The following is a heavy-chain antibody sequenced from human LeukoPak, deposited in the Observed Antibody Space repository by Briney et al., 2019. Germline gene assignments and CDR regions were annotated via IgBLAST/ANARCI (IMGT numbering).Heavy chain of an antibody. D-gene: IGHD3-22*01. V-gene: IGHV1-69*04. J-gene: IGHJ4*02. CDR2: IIPILGIA. Sequence: GSSVKVSCKASGGTFSSYAISWVRQAPGQGLEWMGRIIPILGIANYAQKFQGRVTITADKSTSTAYMELSSLRSEDTAVYYCASYYYDSSGMIYWGQGTLVTVSS. CDR1: GGTFSSYA. CDR3: ASYYYDSSGMIY.